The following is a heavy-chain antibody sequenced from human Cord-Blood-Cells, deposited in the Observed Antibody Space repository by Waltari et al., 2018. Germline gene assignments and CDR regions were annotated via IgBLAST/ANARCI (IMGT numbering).Heavy chain of an antibody. CDR1: GFTFSSYD. V-gene: IGHV3-13*01. CDR3: ARASTRGYSGYDY. Sequence: EVQLVESGGGLVQPGGSLRLSCAASGFTFSSYDMHWVRQATGKGLAWVSAIGTAGDTYYPGSVKGRFTISRENAKNSLYLQMNSLRAGDTAVYYCARASTRGYSGYDYWGQGTLVTVSS. CDR2: IGTAGDT. D-gene: IGHD5-12*01. J-gene: IGHJ4*02.